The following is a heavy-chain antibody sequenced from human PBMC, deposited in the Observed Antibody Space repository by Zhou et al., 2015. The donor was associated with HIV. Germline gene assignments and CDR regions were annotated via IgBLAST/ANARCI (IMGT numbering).Heavy chain of an antibody. CDR2: IIAMFGTA. CDR3: ARATYDSSGYWGDEGGFDI. J-gene: IGHJ3*02. CDR1: GGTFSNYA. D-gene: IGHD3-22*01. V-gene: IGHV1-69*01. Sequence: QVQLVQSGAEVKKPGSPVKVSCKASGGTFSNYAISWVRQAPGQGLEWMGGIIAMFGTANYAQKFQGRVTITADESTSTSYMQLSSLISEDTAVYYCARATYDSSGYWGDEGGFDIWGQGTMVTV.